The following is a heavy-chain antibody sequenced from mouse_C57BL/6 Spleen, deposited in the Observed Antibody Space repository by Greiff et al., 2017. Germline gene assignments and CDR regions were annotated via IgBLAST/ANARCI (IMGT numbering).Heavy chain of an antibody. J-gene: IGHJ4*01. CDR1: GFSLTSYG. Sequence: QVQLKESGPGLVAPSQCLSITCTASGFSLTSYGVHWVRQPPGKGLEWLVVIWSDGSTTYNSALKSRLSISKDNSKSQVFLKMNSLQTDDTAMYYCARHHEYDLYYAMDYWGQGTSVTVSS. V-gene: IGHV2-6*02. CDR2: IWSDGST. D-gene: IGHD2-4*01. CDR3: ARHHEYDLYYAMDY.